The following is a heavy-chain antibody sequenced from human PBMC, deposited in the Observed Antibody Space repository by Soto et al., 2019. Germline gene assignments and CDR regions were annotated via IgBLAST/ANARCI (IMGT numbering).Heavy chain of an antibody. V-gene: IGHV3-23*01. Sequence: PGGSLRLSCAASGFTFSSYAMSWVRQAPGKGLEWVSAISGSGGSTYYADSVKGRFTISRDNSKNTLYLQMNSLRAEDTAVYYCAKDCEDIVVVPAGGDDYWGQGTLVTVSS. CDR2: ISGSGGST. CDR3: AKDCEDIVVVPAGGDDY. J-gene: IGHJ4*02. CDR1: GFTFSSYA. D-gene: IGHD2-2*01.